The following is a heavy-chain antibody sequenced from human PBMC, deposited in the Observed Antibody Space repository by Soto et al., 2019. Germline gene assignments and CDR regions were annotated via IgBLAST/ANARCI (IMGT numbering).Heavy chain of an antibody. CDR3: ARLPNYYVIFTGQKPI. CDR2: INQDGSEK. CDR1: GFTFSSYW. Sequence: EVQLVESGGGLVQPGGSLRLSCAASGFTFSSYWMSWVRQAPGKGLEGVANINQDGSEKYYVDSVKGRFTISRDNAKNSLYLKMHRLRAEDTAVYYCARLPNYYVIFTGQKPIWGQGTMVTVSS. D-gene: IGHD3-9*01. J-gene: IGHJ3*02. V-gene: IGHV3-7*01.